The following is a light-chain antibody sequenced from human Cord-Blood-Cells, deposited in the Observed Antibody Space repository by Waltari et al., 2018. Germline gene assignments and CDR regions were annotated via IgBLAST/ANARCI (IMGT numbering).Light chain of an antibody. Sequence: QSALTQPPSASGSPGQSVTISCTGTSSDVGGYNYVSWSQQHPGKAPKLMIYEVSKRPSGVPERVYGSKSGNTASLTVAGLQAEDEADYYCSSYAGSNNVVFGGGTKLTVL. V-gene: IGLV2-8*01. J-gene: IGLJ2*01. CDR2: EVS. CDR1: SSDVGGYNY. CDR3: SSYAGSNNVV.